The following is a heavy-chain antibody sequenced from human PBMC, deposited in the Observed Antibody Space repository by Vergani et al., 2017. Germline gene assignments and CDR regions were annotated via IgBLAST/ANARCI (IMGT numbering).Heavy chain of an antibody. V-gene: IGHV3-7*01. Sequence: EVELVESGGGLVQPGGSLRLSCAASGFTFSSYWMSWVRQAPGKGLEWVANIKANTYQDGSEYSYVDSVKGRFTISRDNAKNSLYLQLNSLRADDTAIYYCARHPHPKYDVLTGYSGGAVDIWGQGTVVIVSS. CDR3: ARHPHPKYDVLTGYSGGAVDI. J-gene: IGHJ3*02. CDR2: IKANTYQDGSEY. CDR1: GFTFSSYW. D-gene: IGHD3-9*01.